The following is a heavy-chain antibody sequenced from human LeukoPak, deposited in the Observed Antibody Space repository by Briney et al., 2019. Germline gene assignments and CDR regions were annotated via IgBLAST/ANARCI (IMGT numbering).Heavy chain of an antibody. CDR1: GGSISSYY. CDR3: ARGKVVTYYYDDSESYQYYFES. CDR2: IYTSGST. J-gene: IGHJ4*02. V-gene: IGHV4-4*07. Sequence: SETLSLTCTVSGGSISSYYWSWIRQPAGKGLEWIGRIYTSGSTNYNPSLKSRVTMSVDMSKNQFSLKLSSVTAADTALYYCARGKVVTYYYDDSESYQYYFESWGQGTLVTVSS. D-gene: IGHD3-22*01.